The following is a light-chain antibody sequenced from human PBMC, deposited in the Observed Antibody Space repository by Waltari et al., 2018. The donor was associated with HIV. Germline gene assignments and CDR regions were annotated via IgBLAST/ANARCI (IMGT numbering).Light chain of an antibody. CDR3: QSYDSSLSGWV. CDR1: SSNIGSGYY. Sequence: QSVLTQPPPVSGAPGQRVTISCSGGSSNIGSGYYAPRYQQFPGTAPKVLIYANTNRPSGVPDRFSGSKSGYSASLVITGLQAEDDADYYCQSYDSSLSGWVFGGGTKLTVL. CDR2: ANT. V-gene: IGLV1-40*01. J-gene: IGLJ3*02.